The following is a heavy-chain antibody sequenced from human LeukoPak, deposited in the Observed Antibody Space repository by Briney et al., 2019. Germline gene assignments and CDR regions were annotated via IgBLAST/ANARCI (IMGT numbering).Heavy chain of an antibody. Sequence: GGSLRLSCAASGFTFTTYWMSWVRQAPGKGLAWVANIKQDGSEKYYVDSVKGRFTISRDNAKNSLYLQMNSLRAEDTAVYYCARDRAWELALGGGIGRDNDAFDIWGQGTMVTVSS. V-gene: IGHV3-7*01. CDR2: IKQDGSEK. CDR1: GFTFTTYW. CDR3: ARDRAWELALGGGIGRDNDAFDI. J-gene: IGHJ3*02. D-gene: IGHD1-26*01.